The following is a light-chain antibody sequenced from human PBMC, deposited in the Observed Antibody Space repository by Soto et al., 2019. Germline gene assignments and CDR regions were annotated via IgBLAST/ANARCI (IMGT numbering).Light chain of an antibody. V-gene: IGKV1-9*01. CDR1: QDITNY. CDR2: SAS. CDR3: HHLAGT. J-gene: IGKJ2*01. Sequence: QLTQSPSSLSASIGDRVTITCRASQDITNYLAWYQQQPGKAPKLLVYSASTLHSGVPTRFSGSGSGIEFILTIGRLQPEDFATYYCHHLAGTFGQGTKLEMK.